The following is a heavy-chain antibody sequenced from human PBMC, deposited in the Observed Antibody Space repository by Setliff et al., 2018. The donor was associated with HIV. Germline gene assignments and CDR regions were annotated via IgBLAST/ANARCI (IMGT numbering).Heavy chain of an antibody. CDR2: IKQDGSEK. D-gene: IGHD2-15*01. V-gene: IGHV3-7*03. Sequence: PGGSLRLSCAASGFTFSSYWMSWVRQAPGKGLEWVANIKQDGSEKNYVDSVKGRFTVSRDNAEKSMYLQMNSLRAEDTAAYYCARLVGDCSGDTCYGSDRVLNYWGQGTLVTVSS. CDR1: GFTFSSYW. CDR3: ARLVGDCSGDTCYGSDRVLNY. J-gene: IGHJ4*02.